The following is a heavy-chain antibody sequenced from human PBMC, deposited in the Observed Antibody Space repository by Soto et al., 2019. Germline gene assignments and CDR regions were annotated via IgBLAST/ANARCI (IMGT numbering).Heavy chain of an antibody. J-gene: IGHJ4*02. CDR3: ARDSKYGGNSY. CDR1: GGSISSGGYY. V-gene: IGHV4-31*03. CDR2: IYYSGST. D-gene: IGHD2-21*02. Sequence: KTXVTLSLTCTVSGGSISSGGYYWRWIRQHPGKGLEWIGYIYYSGSTYYNPSLKSRVTISVDTSKNQFSLKLSSVTAADTAVYYCARDSKYGGNSYWGQGTLVTVSS.